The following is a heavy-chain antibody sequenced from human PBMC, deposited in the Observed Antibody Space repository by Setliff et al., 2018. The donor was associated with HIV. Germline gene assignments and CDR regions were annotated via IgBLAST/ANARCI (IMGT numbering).Heavy chain of an antibody. CDR3: ARVGGTTWGVYYYYYYMDV. Sequence: SETLSLTCDVSGVSINSGDYSWNWIRQPAGKRLEWIGHVHSNGFKKYNSSLESRVDISVDTSKNQFSLKLSSVTAADTAVYYCARVGGTTWGVYYYYYYMDVWGKGTTVTVSS. CDR1: GVSINSGDYS. J-gene: IGHJ6*03. V-gene: IGHV4-61*09. D-gene: IGHD1-7*01. CDR2: VHSNGFK.